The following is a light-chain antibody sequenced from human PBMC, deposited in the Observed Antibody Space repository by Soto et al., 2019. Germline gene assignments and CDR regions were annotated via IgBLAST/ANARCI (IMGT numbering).Light chain of an antibody. Sequence: EIVLTQSPGTLSLSPGERATISCRASQSVGSNYLAWYQQKPGQAPRPLIFGASSRATGIPDRFSGSGSGTDFTLTISRLEPEDFAVYYCQQYTTSPFTFGPGTKVDIK. CDR2: GAS. CDR3: QQYTTSPFT. V-gene: IGKV3-20*01. CDR1: QSVGSNY. J-gene: IGKJ3*01.